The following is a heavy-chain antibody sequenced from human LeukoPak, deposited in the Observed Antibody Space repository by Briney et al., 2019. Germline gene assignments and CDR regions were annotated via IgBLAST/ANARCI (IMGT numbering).Heavy chain of an antibody. Sequence: GGSLRLSCAASGFTFSIYTMNWVRQAPGKGLEWVSSISSSSSYISYADSMKGRFTISRDNAKNSLYLQMNSPRAEDTAVYYCARDLYGDYVFDYWGQGTLVTVSS. V-gene: IGHV3-21*01. CDR3: ARDLYGDYVFDY. CDR1: GFTFSIYT. J-gene: IGHJ4*02. CDR2: ISSSSSYI. D-gene: IGHD4-17*01.